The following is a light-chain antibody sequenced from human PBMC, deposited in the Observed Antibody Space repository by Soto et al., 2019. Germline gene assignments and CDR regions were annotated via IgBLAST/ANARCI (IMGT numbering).Light chain of an antibody. V-gene: IGKV1-5*03. CDR2: RAS. Sequence: DIQMTQSPSTRSASVGDRVTMTCRASQSISNSLAWYQQQPGKAPKLLIYRASALQSGVPSRFSGSGSGTEFTLTIDSLQPDDFATFYCKQYSTYPLTFGGGTRVDIK. J-gene: IGKJ4*01. CDR3: KQYSTYPLT. CDR1: QSISNS.